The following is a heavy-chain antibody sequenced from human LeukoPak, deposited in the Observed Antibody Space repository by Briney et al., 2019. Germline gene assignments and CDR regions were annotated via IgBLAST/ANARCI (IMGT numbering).Heavy chain of an antibody. CDR3: ARRITTVVTLFGFEVDY. CDR1: GFTFSSYG. J-gene: IGHJ4*02. CDR2: ISGSGGST. V-gene: IGHV3-23*01. D-gene: IGHD4-23*01. Sequence: GGSLRLSCAASGFTFSSYGMSWVRQAPGKGLEWVSAISGSGGSTYYADSVRGRFTISRDNSKNTLFLQMNSLRVEDTAVYYCARRITTVVTLFGFEVDYWGQGALVTVSS.